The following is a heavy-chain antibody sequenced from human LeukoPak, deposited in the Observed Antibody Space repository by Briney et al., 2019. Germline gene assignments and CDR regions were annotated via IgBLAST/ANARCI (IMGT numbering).Heavy chain of an antibody. CDR2: MNPNSGNT. J-gene: IGHJ5*02. D-gene: IGHD2-2*01. CDR3: ARGPGCSSTSCYNWFDP. V-gene: IGHV1-8*01. CDR1: GYTFTSYD. Sequence: GASVKVSCKASGYTFTSYDINWVRQATGQGLEWMGWMNPNSGNTGYAQKFQGRVTMTRNTFISTAYMELSGLRSEDTAVYYCARGPGCSSTSCYNWFDPWGQGTLVTVSS.